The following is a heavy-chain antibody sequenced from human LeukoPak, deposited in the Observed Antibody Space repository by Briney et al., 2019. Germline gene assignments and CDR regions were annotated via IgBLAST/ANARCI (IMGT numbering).Heavy chain of an antibody. CDR2: ISSSSSYI. Sequence: PGGSLRLSCAASGFTFSSYSMNWVRQAPGKGLEWVSSISSSSSYIYYADSVKGRFTISRDNAKNSLYLQMNSLRAEDTAVYYCARSRCGVPPYCSGGSHNSYYFDYWGQGTLVTVSS. CDR3: ARSRCGVPPYCSGGSHNSYYFDY. J-gene: IGHJ4*02. CDR1: GFTFSSYS. D-gene: IGHD2-15*01. V-gene: IGHV3-21*01.